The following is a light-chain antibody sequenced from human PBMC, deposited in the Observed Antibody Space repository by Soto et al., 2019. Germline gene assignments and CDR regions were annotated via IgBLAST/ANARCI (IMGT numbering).Light chain of an antibody. CDR1: ENVRTF. Sequence: EVVMRQSPATLSVSPGEGATLSCRASENVRTFVDWYQQKPGQAPRLLIYGASNRATGIPARFSGSGSGTDFTLTISDLEPEDFAVYYCQQHSHWPPWTFGQGTRVEIQ. V-gene: IGKV3-11*01. CDR3: QQHSHWPPWT. CDR2: GAS. J-gene: IGKJ1*01.